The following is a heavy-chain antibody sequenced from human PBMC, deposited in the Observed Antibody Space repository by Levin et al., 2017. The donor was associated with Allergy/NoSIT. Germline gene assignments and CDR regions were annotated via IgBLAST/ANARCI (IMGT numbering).Heavy chain of an antibody. CDR2: IKGDWKST. CDR3: ARHAGEPLDY. J-gene: IGHJ4*02. Sequence: LSLTCAASGFPFSTYWMHWVRQAPGKGLVWVSMIKGDWKSTTYADSVKGRFTVSRDNARNTLYLQMNSLRVEDTALYYCARHAGEPLDYWGQGTPVTVSP. CDR1: GFPFSTYW. D-gene: IGHD1-1*01. V-gene: IGHV3-74*01.